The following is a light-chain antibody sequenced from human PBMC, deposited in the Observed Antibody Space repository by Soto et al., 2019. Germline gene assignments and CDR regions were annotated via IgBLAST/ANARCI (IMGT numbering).Light chain of an antibody. J-gene: IGLJ3*02. V-gene: IGLV1-44*01. CDR1: GSTIGTNS. Sequence: QSVLTQPPSASGTAGQRVTISCFGRGSTIGTNSVNWYQQTPGSAPKLLIYDTHQRPSGVPDRFSASKSGTSASLAISGLQFEDEADYYCAAWDDSLNALLFGGGTKLTVL. CDR2: DTH. CDR3: AAWDDSLNALL.